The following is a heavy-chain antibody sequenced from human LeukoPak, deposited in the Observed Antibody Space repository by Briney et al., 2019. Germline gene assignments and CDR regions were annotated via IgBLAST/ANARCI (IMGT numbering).Heavy chain of an antibody. D-gene: IGHD2-21*01. J-gene: IGHJ3*02. CDR3: ARWIAYDAFDI. CDR1: GFTFSSYG. Sequence: GGSLRLSCAPSGFTFSSYGMHWARQAPGGGLEYLSAISSKGGSTYYGNSVEGRFTMSRDNYKNTLYLQMGRLRAEDLAVYYCARWIAYDAFDIWGQGTMVTVSS. V-gene: IGHV3-64*01. CDR2: ISSKGGST.